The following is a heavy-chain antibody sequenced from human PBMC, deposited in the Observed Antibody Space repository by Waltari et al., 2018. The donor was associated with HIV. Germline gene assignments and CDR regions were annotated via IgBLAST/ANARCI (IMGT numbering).Heavy chain of an antibody. CDR3: ARNWDEFWSGSTHPGLDP. D-gene: IGHD3-3*01. CDR2: IHYSWTV. Sequence: QVQLRESGPGLVKPSETLSLTCSVSSGSVISYFWIWIRPSPGKGLEWIGQIHYSWTVTYNPSLKSRVMISVDSSRNQFFLDLNSVTAADTAVYYCARNWDEFWSGSTHPGLDPWGPGILVTVSS. J-gene: IGHJ5*02. V-gene: IGHV4-59*02. CDR1: SGSVISYF.